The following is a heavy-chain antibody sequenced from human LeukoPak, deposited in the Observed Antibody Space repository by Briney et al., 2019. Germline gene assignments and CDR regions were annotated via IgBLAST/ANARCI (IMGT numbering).Heavy chain of an antibody. CDR1: GFTFSSYT. Sequence: GGSLRLSCATSGFTFSSYTMNWVRQAPGKGLEWVSVIYSGGSTYYADSVKGRFTISRDNSKNTLYLQMNSLRAEDTAVYYCARVSDYYGSGTPYLLGYYGMDVWGQGTTVTVSS. J-gene: IGHJ6*02. CDR3: ARVSDYYGSGTPYLLGYYGMDV. V-gene: IGHV3-66*01. CDR2: IYSGGST. D-gene: IGHD3-10*01.